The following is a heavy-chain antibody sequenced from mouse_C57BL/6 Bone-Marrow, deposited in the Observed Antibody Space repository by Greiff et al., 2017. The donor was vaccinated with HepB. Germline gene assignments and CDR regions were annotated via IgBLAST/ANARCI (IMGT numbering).Heavy chain of an antibody. D-gene: IGHD1-1*01. CDR1: GFNIKDDY. V-gene: IGHV14-4*01. Sequence: VQLQQSGAELVRPGASVKLSCTASGFNIKDDYMHWVKQRPEQGLEWIGWIDPENGDTEYASKFQGKATITADTSSNTAYLQLSSLTSEDTAVYYCTTYGYYYGSRVRYFDVWGTGTTVTVSS. CDR2: IDPENGDT. J-gene: IGHJ1*03. CDR3: TTYGYYYGSRVRYFDV.